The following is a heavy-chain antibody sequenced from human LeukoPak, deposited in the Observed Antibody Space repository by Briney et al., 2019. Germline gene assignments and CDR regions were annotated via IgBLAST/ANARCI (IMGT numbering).Heavy chain of an antibody. J-gene: IGHJ4*02. CDR2: ISGSGGST. CDR1: GFTFSSYA. CDR3: AKDGGLYDILTGYWGYFDY. Sequence: PGGSLRLSCAASGFTFSSYAMSWVRQAPGKGLEWVSAISGSGGSTYYADSVKGRFTISRDNSKNTLYLQMNSLRAEDTAVYYCAKDGGLYDILTGYWGYFDYWGQGTLVTVSS. D-gene: IGHD3-9*01. V-gene: IGHV3-23*01.